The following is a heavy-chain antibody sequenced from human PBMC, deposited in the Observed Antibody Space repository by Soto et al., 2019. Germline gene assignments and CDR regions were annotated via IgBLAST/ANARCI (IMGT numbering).Heavy chain of an antibody. J-gene: IGHJ6*02. CDR1: GFTFSSYA. CDR2: ISSSSSYI. V-gene: IGHV3-21*01. CDR3: AREGYYYDSSGHLVNYGMDV. D-gene: IGHD3-22*01. Sequence: PGGSLRLSCAAFGFTFSSYAMSWVRQAPGKGLEWVSSISSSSSYIYYADSVKGRFTISRDNAKNSLYLQMNSLRAEDTAVYYCAREGYYYDSSGHLVNYGMDVWGQGTTVTVSS.